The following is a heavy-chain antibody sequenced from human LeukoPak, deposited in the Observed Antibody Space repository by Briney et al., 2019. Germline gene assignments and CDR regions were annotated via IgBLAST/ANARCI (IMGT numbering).Heavy chain of an antibody. Sequence: ASVKVSCKASGYTFTSYYMHWVRQAPGQGLEWMGIINPSGGSTRYAQKFQGRVTMTRDTSTSTVYMELSSLRSEDTAVYYCARDFYSSGYDRRLYYYYMDVWGKGTTVTISS. CDR1: GYTFTSYY. V-gene: IGHV1-46*01. D-gene: IGHD3-22*01. J-gene: IGHJ6*03. CDR3: ARDFYSSGYDRRLYYYYMDV. CDR2: INPSGGST.